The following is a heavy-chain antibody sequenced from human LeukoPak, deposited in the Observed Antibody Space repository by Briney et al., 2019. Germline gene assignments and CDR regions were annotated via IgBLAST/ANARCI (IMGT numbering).Heavy chain of an antibody. CDR1: GYTFTSYG. Sequence: ASVKVSCKASGYTFTSYGISWVRQAPGQGLEWMGWISAYNGNTNYAQKLQGRVTMTTDTSTSTAYMELRSLRSDDTAVYYCVRKVAVAGLFDYWGQGTLVTVSS. D-gene: IGHD6-19*01. CDR2: ISAYNGNT. V-gene: IGHV1-18*01. CDR3: VRKVAVAGLFDY. J-gene: IGHJ4*02.